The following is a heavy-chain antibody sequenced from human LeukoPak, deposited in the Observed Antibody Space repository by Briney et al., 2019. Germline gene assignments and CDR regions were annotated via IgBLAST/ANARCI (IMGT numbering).Heavy chain of an antibody. D-gene: IGHD6-6*01. V-gene: IGHV4-30-4*01. Sequence: SQTLSLTCTVSGGSISSGDYYWSWIRQPPGKGLEWIGYIYYSGSTYYNPSLKSRVTISVDTSKNQFSLKLSSVTAADTAVYYCARVTPSGVVGLDYWGQGTLVTVSS. CDR3: ARVTPSGVVGLDY. CDR1: GGSISSGDYY. CDR2: IYYSGST. J-gene: IGHJ4*02.